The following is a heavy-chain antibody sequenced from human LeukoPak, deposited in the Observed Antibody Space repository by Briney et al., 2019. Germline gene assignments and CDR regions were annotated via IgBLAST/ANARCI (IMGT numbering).Heavy chain of an antibody. Sequence: SSVKVSRKASLYTFTHYVMNGVRQATGQELEGMGWINPNSSKTGYAQKFQGRLTMTRNTSRSTAYVALSSLRCEDTAVCYCARVNCRSTSCRSTFLDYWGERTLVTVSS. CDR1: LYTFTHYV. V-gene: IGHV1-8*01. J-gene: IGHJ4*02. CDR3: ARVNCRSTSCRSTFLDY. CDR2: INPNSSKT. D-gene: IGHD2-2*01.